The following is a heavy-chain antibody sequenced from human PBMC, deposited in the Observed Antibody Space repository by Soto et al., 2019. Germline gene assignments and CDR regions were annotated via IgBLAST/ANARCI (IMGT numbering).Heavy chain of an antibody. D-gene: IGHD6-19*01. J-gene: IGHJ6*02. CDR1: GYTFTSYD. CDR2: MNPNSGNT. Sequence: QVQLVQSGAEVKQPGASVKVSCKASGYTFTSYDINWVRQATGQGLEWMGWMNPNSGNTGYAQKFQGRVTMTRNTSLSTAYMELSSLRSEDTAVYYCARVFKQWLAYYYGMYVWGQGTTVTVSS. CDR3: ARVFKQWLAYYYGMYV. V-gene: IGHV1-8*01.